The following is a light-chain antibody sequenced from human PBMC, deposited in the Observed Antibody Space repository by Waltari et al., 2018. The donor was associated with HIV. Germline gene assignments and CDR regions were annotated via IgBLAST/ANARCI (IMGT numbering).Light chain of an antibody. V-gene: IGLV2-14*01. CDR2: EVS. CDR1: SSDVGGYNY. J-gene: IGLJ2*01. CDR3: SSYTSSSSVV. Sequence: QSALTQPASVSGSPGQSITISCTGTSSDVGGYNYVSWYQQHPGKAPTLMIYEVSNRASGVSNRFSGSKSGNTACLTIAGLQAEDEADYYCSSYTSSSSVVFGGGTKLTVL.